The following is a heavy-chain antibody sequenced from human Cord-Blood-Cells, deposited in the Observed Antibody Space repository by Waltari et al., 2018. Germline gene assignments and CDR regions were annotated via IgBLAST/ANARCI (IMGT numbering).Heavy chain of an antibody. CDR2: IKQDGSEK. D-gene: IGHD1-7*01. CDR3: ARDEITGTTVDY. V-gene: IGHV3-7*01. J-gene: IGHJ4*02. CDR1: GLPCRSCW. Sequence: EVQLVVSGGGLVQPGGSLRLSGAASGLPCRSCWLSRVRQGPGKGLEWVANIKQDGSEKYYVDSVKGRFTISRDNAKNSLYLQMNSLRAEDTAVYYCARDEITGTTVDYWGQGTLVTVSS.